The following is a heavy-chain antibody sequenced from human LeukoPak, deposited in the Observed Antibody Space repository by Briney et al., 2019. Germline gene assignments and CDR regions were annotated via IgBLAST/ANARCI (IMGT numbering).Heavy chain of an antibody. CDR1: GFTFRSYW. V-gene: IGHV3-74*01. J-gene: IGHJ6*03. Sequence: GGSLRLSCVASGFTFRSYWIHWVRQAPGKGLVWVSRINSEGSSTSYADSVKGRFTISRDNAKNTLYLQMNSLRAEDTAVYYCARDFDRYYMDVWGKGTTVTVSS. CDR3: ARDFDRYYMDV. CDR2: INSEGSST.